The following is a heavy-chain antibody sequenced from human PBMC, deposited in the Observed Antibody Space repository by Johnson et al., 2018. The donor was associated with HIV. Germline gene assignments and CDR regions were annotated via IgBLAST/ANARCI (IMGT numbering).Heavy chain of an antibody. J-gene: IGHJ3*02. D-gene: IGHD3-10*01. CDR2: INVDGREK. V-gene: IGHV3-7*01. Sequence: VQLVESGGGVVQPGRSLRLSCAASGFTFSSYAMHWVRQAPGRGLAWVANINVDGREKYYVDSVEGRFTISRDNAKNSLYLQMHSLRAEDTAVYYCVCLRAWTFDIWGQGTMVTVSS. CDR3: VCLRAWTFDI. CDR1: GFTFSSYA.